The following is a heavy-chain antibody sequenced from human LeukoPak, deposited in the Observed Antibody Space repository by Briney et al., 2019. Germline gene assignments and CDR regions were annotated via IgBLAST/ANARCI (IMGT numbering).Heavy chain of an antibody. V-gene: IGHV4-61*01. CDR3: ARAGAKYYYDSSGYYSTAFDI. J-gene: IGHJ3*02. CDR1: GGSVSSGSYY. Sequence: PSETLSLTCTVSGGSVSSGSYYWSWIRQPPGKGLEWIGYNYYSGSTNYNPSLKSRVTISVDASKNQFSLKLSSVTAADTAVYYCARAGAKYYYDSSGYYSTAFDIWGQGTMVTVSS. D-gene: IGHD3-22*01. CDR2: NYYSGST.